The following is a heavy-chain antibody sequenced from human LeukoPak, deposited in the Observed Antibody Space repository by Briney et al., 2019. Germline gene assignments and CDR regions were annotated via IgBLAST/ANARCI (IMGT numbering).Heavy chain of an antibody. CDR3: ARGGLGSAGAIWTPDLLQKYYFDY. V-gene: IGHV1-2*04. CDR2: INPNSGGT. D-gene: IGHD1-26*01. Sequence: ASVKVSCKASGYTFTGYYMHWVRQAPGQGLEWMGWINPNSGGTNYAQKFQGWVTMTRDTSISTAYMELSRLGSDDTAVYYCARGGLGSAGAIWTPDLLQKYYFDYWGQGTLVTVSS. J-gene: IGHJ4*02. CDR1: GYTFTGYY.